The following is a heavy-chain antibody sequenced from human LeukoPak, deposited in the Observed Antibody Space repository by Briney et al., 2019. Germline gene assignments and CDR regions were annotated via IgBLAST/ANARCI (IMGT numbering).Heavy chain of an antibody. CDR2: ISTSTGTP. CDR1: GYILSTKT. Sequence: GASVKVSCKASGYILSTKTINWMRRAPGQGPEWMGWISTSTGTPTYAQGFTGRFVFSLDTAVGTAFLQITNLQADDTAVYYCARGPGPPDLWGQGTLVTVSS. V-gene: IGHV7-4-1*02. D-gene: IGHD1-14*01. CDR3: ARGPGPPDL. J-gene: IGHJ5*02.